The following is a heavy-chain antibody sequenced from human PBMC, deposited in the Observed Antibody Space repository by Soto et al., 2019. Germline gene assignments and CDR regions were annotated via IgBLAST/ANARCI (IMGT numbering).Heavy chain of an antibody. CDR1: GFTFSSHA. V-gene: IGHV3-23*01. CDR3: AKEIFAAAYAATSAFDL. Sequence: GGSLRLSCAASGFTFSSHAMGWLRQAPGTGPEWVAFVDGSGGDTSYADSVKGRFTISRDDSDNSLFLHMNTLRAEDTGRYFCAKEIFAAAYAATSAFDLWSQGTLVTVSS. CDR2: VDGSGGDT. D-gene: IGHD2-8*01. J-gene: IGHJ4*02.